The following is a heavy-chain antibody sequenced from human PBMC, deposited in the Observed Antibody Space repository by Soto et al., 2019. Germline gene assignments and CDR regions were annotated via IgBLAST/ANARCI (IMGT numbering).Heavy chain of an antibody. V-gene: IGHV1-46*01. CDR2: VNPNGGST. J-gene: IGHJ4*02. CDR3: ARGLASGDY. D-gene: IGHD6-6*01. CDR1: GYTFTNFY. Sequence: QVQLVQSGAEVKEPGASVKISCKGSGYTFTNFYIHWVRQAPGQGLEWMGIVNPNGGSTNYAQKFKGRITISRDTSTSTVYMDLSSLRAEDTAVYYCARGLASGDYWGQGTRVTVSS.